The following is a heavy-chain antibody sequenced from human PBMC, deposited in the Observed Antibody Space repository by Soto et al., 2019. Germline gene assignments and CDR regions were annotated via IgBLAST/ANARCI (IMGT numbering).Heavy chain of an antibody. CDR3: ARDGTTIFGVGRGRVYWFDP. D-gene: IGHD3-3*01. J-gene: IGHJ5*02. Sequence: PSETLSLTCTVSGGSISSGGYYWSWIRQHPGKGLEWIGYIYYSGSTYYNPSLKSRVTISVDTSKNQFSLKLSSVTAADTAVYYCARDGTTIFGVGRGRVYWFDPWGQGTLVTVSS. V-gene: IGHV4-31*03. CDR2: IYYSGST. CDR1: GGSISSGGYY.